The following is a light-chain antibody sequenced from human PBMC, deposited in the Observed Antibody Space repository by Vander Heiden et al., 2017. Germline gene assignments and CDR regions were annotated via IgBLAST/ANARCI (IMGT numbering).Light chain of an antibody. Sequence: SYVLHQHISVSVAQGDTARIICGGGNIGIKTVHWYQQKPGQAPVVVIYYDSDRPSGIPERFSGSNSGNTATLTISRVEAGDEADYYCQVWDSSSNHQVFGGGTKLTVL. V-gene: IGLV3-21*04. CDR2: YDS. J-gene: IGLJ3*02. CDR1: NIGIKT. CDR3: QVWDSSSNHQV.